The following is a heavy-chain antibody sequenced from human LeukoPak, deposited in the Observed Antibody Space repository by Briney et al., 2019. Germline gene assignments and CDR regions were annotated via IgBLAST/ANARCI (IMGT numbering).Heavy chain of an antibody. CDR2: IWYDGSNK. V-gene: IGHV3-33*06. CDR1: GFTFSSYG. D-gene: IGHD3-3*01. CDR3: AKDSVPYYDFWSGYYTGMRGDYDY. Sequence: GGSLRLSCGASGFTFSSYGMHWVRQAPGKGLEWVAVIWYDGSNKYYADSVKGRFTISRDNSKNTLYLQMNSLRAEDTAVYYCAKDSVPYYDFWSGYYTGMRGDYDYWGQGTLVTVSS. J-gene: IGHJ4*02.